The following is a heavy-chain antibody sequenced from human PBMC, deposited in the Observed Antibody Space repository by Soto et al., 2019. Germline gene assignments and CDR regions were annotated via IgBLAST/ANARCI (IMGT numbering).Heavy chain of an antibody. CDR1: GFTFSSYA. J-gene: IGHJ4*02. CDR3: AKRLRPHDSSGYYAH. Sequence: GGSLRLSCAASGFTFSSYAMSWVSQAPGKGLEWVSAISGSGGSTYYADSVKGRFTISRDNSKNTLYLQRNSLRAEDTAVYYCAKRLRPHDSSGYYAHWGQGTLVTVSS. V-gene: IGHV3-23*01. D-gene: IGHD3-22*01. CDR2: ISGSGGST.